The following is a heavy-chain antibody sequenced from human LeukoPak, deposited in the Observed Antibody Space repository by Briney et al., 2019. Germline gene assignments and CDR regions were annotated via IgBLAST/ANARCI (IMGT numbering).Heavy chain of an antibody. D-gene: IGHD6-19*01. Sequence: INHSGSTNYNPSLKSRVTISVDTSKNQFSLKLSSVTAADTAVYYCARSNTPGIAVAGTGFDYWGQGTLVTVSS. J-gene: IGHJ4*02. CDR3: ARSNTPGIAVAGTGFDY. CDR2: INHSGST. V-gene: IGHV4-34*01.